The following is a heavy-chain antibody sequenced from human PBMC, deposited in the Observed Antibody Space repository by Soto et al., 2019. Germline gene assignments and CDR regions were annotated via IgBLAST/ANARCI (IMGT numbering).Heavy chain of an antibody. CDR2: IWYDGSNK. Sequence: QVQLVESGGGVVQPGRSLRLSCAASGFTFSSYGMHWVRQAPGKGLEWVAVIWYDGSNKYYADSVKGRFTISRDNSKNTLYLQMNSLRAEDTAVYYCARGGLWAKGVRAYYDILTGYYDYWGQGTLVTVSS. CDR3: ARGGLWAKGVRAYYDILTGYYDY. CDR1: GFTFSSYG. D-gene: IGHD3-9*01. J-gene: IGHJ4*02. V-gene: IGHV3-33*01.